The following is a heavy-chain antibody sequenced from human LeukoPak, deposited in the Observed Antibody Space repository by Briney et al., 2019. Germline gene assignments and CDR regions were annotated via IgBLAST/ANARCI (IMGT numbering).Heavy chain of an antibody. CDR2: IYYSGST. D-gene: IGHD1-26*01. V-gene: IGHV4-30-4*08. CDR3: ASVVGATTEYYFDY. CDR1: GGSISSGDYY. J-gene: IGHJ4*02. Sequence: SSETLSLTCTVSGGSISSGDYYWSWIRQPPWKCLEWFGYIYYSGSTYYNPSLKSRVTISVDTSKNQFSLKLSSVTAADTAEYSCASVVGATTEYYFDYWGQGTMVTVSS.